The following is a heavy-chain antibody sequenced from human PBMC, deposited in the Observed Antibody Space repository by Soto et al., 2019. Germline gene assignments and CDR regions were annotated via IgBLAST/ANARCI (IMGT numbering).Heavy chain of an antibody. CDR3: ATAVAVPADFDY. CDR1: GYTFTGYA. D-gene: IGHD6-19*01. V-gene: IGHV1-3*05. Sequence: QVQLVQSGAEEKKPGASVKVSCKASGYTFTGYAMHWVRQAPGQRLEWMGWINAGNGNTKYSQKFQGRVTITRDTSATTAYMELTSLRDEDTAVYYCATAVAVPADFDYWGQGTLVTVCS. CDR2: INAGNGNT. J-gene: IGHJ4*02.